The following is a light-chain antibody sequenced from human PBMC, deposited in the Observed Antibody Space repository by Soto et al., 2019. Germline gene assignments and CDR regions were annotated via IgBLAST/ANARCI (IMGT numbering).Light chain of an antibody. V-gene: IGKV1-5*01. Sequence: DIQMTQSPSTLSASVGDRVTITCRASQSISYWLAWYQQKPGKAPKLLIYDASSLESGVPSRFSGSGSGTEFTLTISSLQPDDSATYYCQHYNSYSEAFGQGTKVELK. CDR2: DAS. J-gene: IGKJ1*01. CDR3: QHYNSYSEA. CDR1: QSISYW.